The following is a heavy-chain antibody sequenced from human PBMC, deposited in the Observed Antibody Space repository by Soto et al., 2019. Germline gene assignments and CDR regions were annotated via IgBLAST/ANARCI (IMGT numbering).Heavy chain of an antibody. CDR2: ITPLFETT. Sequence: QVQLVQSGAEVKKPGSSVKVSCKASGVTINSFAVTWVRQAPGQGFQWLGGITPLFETTNYAQNFQGRVTITADESTTTSYMELRGLASEVTAVYYCARGYGGYFDDWGQGTLVIVSS. V-gene: IGHV1-69*01. CDR3: ARGYGGYFDD. CDR1: GVTINSFA. D-gene: IGHD4-17*01. J-gene: IGHJ4*02.